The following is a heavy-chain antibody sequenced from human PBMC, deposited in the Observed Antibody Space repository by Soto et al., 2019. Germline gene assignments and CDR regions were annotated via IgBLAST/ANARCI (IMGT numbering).Heavy chain of an antibody. V-gene: IGHV1-58*02. Sequence: GASVQVSRKASGFTLTTSAMPWVRPARGQSPEWEVWIVVGSGNTNYAQKFQERVTITRDMSTSTAYMELSSLRSEDTAVYYCAANGYYDILTGYPYYYYYYMDVWGKGTTVTVSS. CDR3: AANGYYDILTGYPYYYYYYMDV. CDR2: IVVGSGNT. CDR1: GFTLTTSA. J-gene: IGHJ6*03. D-gene: IGHD3-9*01.